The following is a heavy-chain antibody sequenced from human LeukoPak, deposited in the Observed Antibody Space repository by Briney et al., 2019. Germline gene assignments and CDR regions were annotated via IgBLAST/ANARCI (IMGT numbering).Heavy chain of an antibody. V-gene: IGHV3-23*01. CDR1: GFTFSSYA. J-gene: IGHJ6*02. Sequence: GGSLRLSCAASGFTFSSYAMSWVRRAPGKGLEWVSAISGSGGSTYYADSVKGRFTISRDNSKNTLYLQMNSLRAEDTAVYYCAKALLPNYYYYGMHVWGQGTTVTVSS. CDR2: ISGSGGST. CDR3: AKALLPNYYYYGMHV.